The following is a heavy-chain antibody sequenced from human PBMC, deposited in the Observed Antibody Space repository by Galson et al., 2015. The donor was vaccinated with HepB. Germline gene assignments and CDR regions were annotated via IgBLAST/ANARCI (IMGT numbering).Heavy chain of an antibody. V-gene: IGHV3-49*03. D-gene: IGHD3-3*01. CDR2: IRSKAYGGTT. Sequence: SLRLSCAASGFTFGDYAMSWFRQAPGKGLEWVGFIRSKAYGGTTEYAASVKGRFTISRDDSKSIAYLQMNSLKTEDTAVYYCTRFRLFDGATYYGFWSGYNPRSRNDYWGQGTLVTVSS. CDR3: TRFRLFDGATYYGFWSGYNPRSRNDY. J-gene: IGHJ4*02. CDR1: GFTFGDYA.